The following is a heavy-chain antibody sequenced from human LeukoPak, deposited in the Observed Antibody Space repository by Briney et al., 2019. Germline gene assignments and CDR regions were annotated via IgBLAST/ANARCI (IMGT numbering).Heavy chain of an antibody. J-gene: IGHJ4*02. CDR3: ASARGGSYYGLT. D-gene: IGHD1-26*01. Sequence: PSETLSLTCAVYGGSFSGYYWSWIRQPPGKGLEWMGEINHSGSTNYNPSLKSEVTISVDTSKNQFSLKLSSETAADTAVYYCASARGGSYYGLTWGQGTLVTVSS. CDR1: GGSFSGYY. CDR2: INHSGST. V-gene: IGHV4-34*01.